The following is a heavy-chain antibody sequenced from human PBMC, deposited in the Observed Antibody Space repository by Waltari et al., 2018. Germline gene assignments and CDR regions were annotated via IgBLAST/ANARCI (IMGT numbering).Heavy chain of an antibody. D-gene: IGHD3-22*01. CDR2: INTSGTT. CDR1: GASISSYH. Sequence: QVQLQESGPGLLKPSETLSLTCTVSGASISSYHWSWLRQTAGKGLEWIGRINTSGTTNYNPSLKSRVTLSIDPSKNHFSLKLSSVSAADTAVYYCARVAYYGGSGGDYFDYWGQGTRVTVSS. J-gene: IGHJ4*02. CDR3: ARVAYYGGSGGDYFDY. V-gene: IGHV4-4*07.